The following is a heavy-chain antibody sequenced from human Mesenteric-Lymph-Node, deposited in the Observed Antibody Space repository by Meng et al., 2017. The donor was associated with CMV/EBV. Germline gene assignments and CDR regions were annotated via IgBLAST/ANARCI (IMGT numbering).Heavy chain of an antibody. CDR1: GYTFTAYH. CDR3: ARDWDSGSSNPY. Sequence: CKASGYTFTAYHVHWVRQDPGQGLEWMGRINPNSGGANYAPKFQGRVTMTRDTSISTAYMELSRLRSDDTAIYYCARDWDSGSSNPYWGQGTLVTVSS. V-gene: IGHV1-2*06. CDR2: INPNSGGA. D-gene: IGHD3-10*01. J-gene: IGHJ4*02.